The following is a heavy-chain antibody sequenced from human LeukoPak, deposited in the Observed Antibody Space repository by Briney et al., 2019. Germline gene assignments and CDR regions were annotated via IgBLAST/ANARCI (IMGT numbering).Heavy chain of an antibody. CDR2: INPNSGGT. D-gene: IGHD6-13*01. CDR3: AGVEGIAAASDWFDP. J-gene: IGHJ5*02. V-gene: IGHV1-2*02. CDR1: GYTFTGYY. Sequence: GASVKVSCKASGYTFTGYYMHWVRQAPGQGLEWMGWINPNSGGTNYAQKFQGRVTMTRDTSISTAYMELRSLRSDDTAVYYCAGVEGIAAASDWFDPWGQGTLVTVSS.